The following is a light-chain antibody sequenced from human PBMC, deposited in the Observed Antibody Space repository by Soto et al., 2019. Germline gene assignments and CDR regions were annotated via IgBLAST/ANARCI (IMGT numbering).Light chain of an antibody. Sequence: DIQMTQSPSSLSASVGDRVTITCRASQTISNYLNWYQQKPGKDPKLLIYAASSLQSGVPSRFSGSGSGTDFTLTISSLQPEDFATYYCQQSYSTLMYTFGQGTKLEIK. CDR1: QTISNY. V-gene: IGKV1-39*01. CDR3: QQSYSTLMYT. CDR2: AAS. J-gene: IGKJ2*01.